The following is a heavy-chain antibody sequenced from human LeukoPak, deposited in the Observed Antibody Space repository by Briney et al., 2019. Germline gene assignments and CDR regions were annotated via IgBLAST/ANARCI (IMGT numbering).Heavy chain of an antibody. CDR1: GYTFIDYN. CDR3: ARDFRSGWYYFDY. D-gene: IGHD6-19*01. V-gene: IGHV1-46*01. CDR2: IIPSGGST. Sequence: ASVKVSCNTSGYTFIDYNIHWVRQAPGQGLEWMGIIIPSGGSTIYAQKFRGRVTMTRDTSTSTVYMELSSLSPEDTAVYYCARDFRSGWYYFDYWGQGTLVTVSS. J-gene: IGHJ4*02.